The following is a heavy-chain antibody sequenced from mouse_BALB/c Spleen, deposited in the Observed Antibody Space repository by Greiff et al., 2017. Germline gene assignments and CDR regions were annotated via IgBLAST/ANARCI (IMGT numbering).Heavy chain of an antibody. CDR1: GYAFSSYW. J-gene: IGHJ2*01. CDR3: ARRGTGTDFDY. Sequence: QVQLQQSGAELVRPGSSVKISCKASGYAFSSYWMNWVKQRPGQGLEWIGQIYPGDGDTNYNGKFKGKATLTADKSSSTAYMQLSSLTSEDSAVYFCARRGTGTDFDYWGQGTTLTVSS. D-gene: IGHD4-1*01. V-gene: IGHV1-80*01. CDR2: IYPGDGDT.